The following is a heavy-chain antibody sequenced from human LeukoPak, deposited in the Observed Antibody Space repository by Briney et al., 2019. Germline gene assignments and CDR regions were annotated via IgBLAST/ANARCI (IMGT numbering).Heavy chain of an antibody. CDR1: GGTYSSNT. V-gene: IGHV1-69*13. Sequence: SVKVSCKASGGTYSSNTISWVRQAPGQGLEGMGGIIPIFGTANYAQKFQGRVTITADESTSTAYMELSSLRSEDTAVYYCARERTYSSGYFDYWGQGTLVTVSS. CDR3: ARERTYSSGYFDY. J-gene: IGHJ4*02. CDR2: IIPIFGTA. D-gene: IGHD6-19*01.